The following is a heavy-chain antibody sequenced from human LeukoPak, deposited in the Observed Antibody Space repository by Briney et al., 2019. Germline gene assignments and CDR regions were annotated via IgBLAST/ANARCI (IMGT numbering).Heavy chain of an antibody. CDR2: IGIPGDT. J-gene: IGHJ3*02. CDR1: GFTFSGYD. D-gene: IGHD6-25*01. CDR3: ARAHVAAGLAFDI. V-gene: IGHV3-13*01. Sequence: PGGSLRLSCAASGFTFSGYDMPWLRHATGKGLEWVSGIGIPGDTYYPGSVKGRFTISRENAKNSFYLQMNSLRAEDTAVYYCARAHVAAGLAFDIWGQGTMVTVSS.